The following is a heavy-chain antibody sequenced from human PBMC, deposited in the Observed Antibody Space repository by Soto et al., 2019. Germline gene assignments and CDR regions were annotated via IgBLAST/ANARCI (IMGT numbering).Heavy chain of an antibody. CDR2: ISAYNGNT. CDR3: ARSVGYYYGMDV. J-gene: IGHJ6*02. CDR1: GDTFTSYG. Sequence: ASVKVSCKSPGDTFTSYGISWVRQAPGQGLEWMGWISAYNGNTNYAQKLQGRVTMTTDTSTSTAYMELRSLRSDDTAVYYCARSVGYYYGMDVWGQGTTVTVSS. D-gene: IGHD1-26*01. V-gene: IGHV1-18*01.